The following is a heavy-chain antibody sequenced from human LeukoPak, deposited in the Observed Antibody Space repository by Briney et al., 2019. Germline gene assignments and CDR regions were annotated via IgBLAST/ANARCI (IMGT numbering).Heavy chain of an antibody. CDR1: GFTVVSNNY. Sequence: GGSLRLSCAASGFTVVSNNYMSWVRQAPGKGLEWVSYVSSSGSTIYYADSLKGRFTVSRDNVNRSLHLQMNSLRDDDTAVYYCARSYRSRWYFDYWGQGTLVTVSS. V-gene: IGHV3-11*04. CDR2: VSSSGSTI. CDR3: ARSYRSRWYFDY. J-gene: IGHJ4*02. D-gene: IGHD6-13*01.